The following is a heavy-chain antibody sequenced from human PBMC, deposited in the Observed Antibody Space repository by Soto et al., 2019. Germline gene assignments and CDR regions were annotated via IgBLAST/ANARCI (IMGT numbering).Heavy chain of an antibody. J-gene: IGHJ4*02. Sequence: GASVKVSCKASGYTFSSYGISWVRQATGQGLEWVGWINAYNGDTHYAQKFQGRVTLTTETSMNTAYMELRRLRPEDTAVYYCACECSRCYAHHSQALYYWGQGTLVTVSS. D-gene: IGHD3-16*01. CDR3: ACECSRCYAHHSQALYY. CDR1: GYTFSSYG. CDR2: INAYNGDT. V-gene: IGHV1-18*04.